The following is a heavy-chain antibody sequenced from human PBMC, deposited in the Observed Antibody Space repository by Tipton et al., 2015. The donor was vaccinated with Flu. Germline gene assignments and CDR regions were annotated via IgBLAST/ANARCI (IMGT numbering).Heavy chain of an antibody. CDR1: GGSISSYY. CDR2: IYTSGNT. CDR3: ARARTDILTGANWFDP. J-gene: IGHJ5*02. V-gene: IGHV4-4*07. Sequence: TLSLTCTVSGGSISSYYWSWFRQPAGKGLEWIGRIYTSGNTNYNPSLKSRVTMSVDTSKSQFSLKLRSVTAADTAVYYCARARTDILTGANWFDPWGQGTLATVSS. D-gene: IGHD3-9*01.